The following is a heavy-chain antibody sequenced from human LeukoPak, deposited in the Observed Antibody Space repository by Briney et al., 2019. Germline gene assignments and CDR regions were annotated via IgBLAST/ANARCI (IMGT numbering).Heavy chain of an antibody. D-gene: IGHD2-2*01. CDR3: ASYTIPAAMPWYYYGMDV. Sequence: GGSLRLSCAASGFTFSSYGMHWVRQAPGKGLEWVAVISYDGSNKYYADSVKGRFTISRDNSKNTLYLQMNSLRAEDTAVYYCASYTIPAAMPWYYYGMDVWGKGTTVTVSS. V-gene: IGHV3-30*03. CDR1: GFTFSSYG. J-gene: IGHJ6*04. CDR2: ISYDGSNK.